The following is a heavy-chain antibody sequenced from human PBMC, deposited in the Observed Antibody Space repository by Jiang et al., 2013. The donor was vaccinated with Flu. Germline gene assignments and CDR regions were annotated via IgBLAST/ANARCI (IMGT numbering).Heavy chain of an antibody. CDR1: GGSISSGDYY. V-gene: IGHV4-30-4*01. D-gene: IGHD3-22*01. Sequence: GSGLVKPSQTLSLTCSVSGGSISSGDYYWSWIRQPPGKGLEWIGYIYYSGSTYYNPSLKSRVTISVDTSKNQFSLKLSSVTAADTAVYFCARANLYESSGYYYIDYWGQGTLVTVSS. CDR3: ARANLYESSGYYYIDY. J-gene: IGHJ4*02. CDR2: IYYSGST.